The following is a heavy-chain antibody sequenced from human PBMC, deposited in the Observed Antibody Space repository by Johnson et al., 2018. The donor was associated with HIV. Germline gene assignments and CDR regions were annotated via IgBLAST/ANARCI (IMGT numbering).Heavy chain of an antibody. V-gene: IGHV3-66*01. Sequence: VQLVESGGGLVQPGGSLRLSCAASGFTVSSNYMSWVRKAPGKGLEWVSVIYSGGSIYYADSVKGRFSISRDNSKNTLYLQMNSLRVEDTAVYYCAREGAWEVRPGAFDIWGQGTMVTVSS. CDR2: IYSGGSI. CDR1: GFTVSSNY. J-gene: IGHJ3*02. D-gene: IGHD1-26*01. CDR3: AREGAWEVRPGAFDI.